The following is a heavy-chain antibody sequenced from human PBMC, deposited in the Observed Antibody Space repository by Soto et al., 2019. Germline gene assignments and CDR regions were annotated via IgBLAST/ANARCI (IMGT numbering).Heavy chain of an antibody. CDR3: ARVRSGWGIDY. D-gene: IGHD6-19*01. CDR2: IYHSGST. CDR1: GGSISSGGYS. Sequence: QLHLQESGSGLVKPSQTLSLTCAVSGGSISSGGYSWSWIRQPPGKGLNYIGYIYHSGSTYYNPPLKSRVTLSVDGSKNQFSLKLSSVTAADTAVYYCARVRSGWGIDYWGQGTLVTVSS. V-gene: IGHV4-30-2*01. J-gene: IGHJ4*02.